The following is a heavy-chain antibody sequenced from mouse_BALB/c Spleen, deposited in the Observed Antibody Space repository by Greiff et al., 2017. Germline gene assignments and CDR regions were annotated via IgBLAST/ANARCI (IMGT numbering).Heavy chain of an antibody. D-gene: IGHD3-1*01. CDR1: GYTFSSYW. CDR2: ILPGSGST. CDR3: ARGGRVYAMDC. J-gene: IGHJ4*01. V-gene: IGHV1-9*01. Sequence: VKLVESGAELMKPGASVKISCKATGYTFSSYWTEWVKQRPGHGLEWIGEILPGSGSTNYNEEFKGKATFTADTSSNTAYMQLGSLTSVDSTVYYCARGGRVYAMDCWGQGASVAVSS.